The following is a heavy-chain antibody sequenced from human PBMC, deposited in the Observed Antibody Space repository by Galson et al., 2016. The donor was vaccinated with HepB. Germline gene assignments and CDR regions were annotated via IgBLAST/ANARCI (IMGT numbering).Heavy chain of an antibody. CDR1: GFTFSRYA. V-gene: IGHV3-23*01. CDR2: ISGNGATS. J-gene: IGHJ4*02. D-gene: IGHD3-9*01. CDR3: ATDCGYFDPIPYYFDY. Sequence: SLRLSCAASGFTFSRYAMSWVRQAPGKGLEWVSGISGNGATSDWADSVKGRFTISRDNSKNTLYLQMSSLSADDTAVYYCATDCGYFDPIPYYFDYWGQGTLVTVSS.